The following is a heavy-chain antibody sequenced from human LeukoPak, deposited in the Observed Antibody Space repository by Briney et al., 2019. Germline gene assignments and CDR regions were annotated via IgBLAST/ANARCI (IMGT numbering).Heavy chain of an antibody. V-gene: IGHV3-23*01. CDR1: GFTFSSYG. CDR2: ISGSGGST. J-gene: IGHJ4*02. D-gene: IGHD5-18*01. CDR3: ARDLSGVAGYTYGRGIDY. Sequence: GGSLRLSCAASGFTFSSYGMSWVRQAPGKGLEWVSAISGSGGSTYYADSVKGRFTISRDNAKTSLYLQMNSLRAEDTAVYYCARDLSGVAGYTYGRGIDYWGQGTLVTVSS.